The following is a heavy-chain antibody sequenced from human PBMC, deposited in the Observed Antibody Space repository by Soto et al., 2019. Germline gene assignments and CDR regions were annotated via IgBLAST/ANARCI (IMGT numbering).Heavy chain of an antibody. V-gene: IGHV5-51*01. D-gene: IGHD3-10*01. Sequence: PGESLQISFKGSGYSFAGYWIGWVRQMPGKGLDWMGVIYPGDSDTRYSPSFHGQVTISADKSISTAYLQWSSLKASDTAMYFCARLPGVWGVFDGFNVWGQGTMVTVSS. CDR3: ARLPGVWGVFDGFNV. J-gene: IGHJ3*01. CDR2: IYPGDSDT. CDR1: GYSFAGYW.